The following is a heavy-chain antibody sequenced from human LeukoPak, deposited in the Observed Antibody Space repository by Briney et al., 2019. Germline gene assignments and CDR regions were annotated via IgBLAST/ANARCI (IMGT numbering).Heavy chain of an antibody. CDR2: IYHSGNT. Sequence: SETLSLTCTVSGYSISSGYYWAWIRQPPGKGLQWIGNIYHSGNTYYNPSLKSRVSISVDTSKNQFSLRLTSVTAADTAVYYCARVAAAQYYYYYYMDVWGKGTTVTVSS. CDR3: ARVAAAQYYYYYYMDV. CDR1: GYSISSGYY. V-gene: IGHV4-38-2*02. D-gene: IGHD2-2*01. J-gene: IGHJ6*03.